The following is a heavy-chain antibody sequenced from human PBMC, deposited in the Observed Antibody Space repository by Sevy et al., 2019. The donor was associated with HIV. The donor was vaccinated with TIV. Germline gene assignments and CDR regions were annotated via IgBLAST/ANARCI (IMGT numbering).Heavy chain of an antibody. CDR2: IYKGVST. CDR3: ATNQGYPGDWFDP. Sequence: SETLSLTCSVSGGSVNSGVSYWSWIRQSPGKGLEWIPYIYKGVSTNYNPSLKSRVTISVDTSKNHFSLKLSSVTAADTAVYYCATNQGYPGDWFDPWGQGTPVTVSS. CDR1: GGSVNSGVSY. D-gene: IGHD1-1*01. J-gene: IGHJ5*02. V-gene: IGHV4-61*03.